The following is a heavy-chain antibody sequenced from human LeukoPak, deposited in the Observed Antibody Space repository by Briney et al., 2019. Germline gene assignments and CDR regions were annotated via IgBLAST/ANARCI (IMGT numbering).Heavy chain of an antibody. CDR1: GYTFTGYY. J-gene: IGHJ4*02. V-gene: IGHV1-2*02. D-gene: IGHD3-22*01. Sequence: GASVKVSCKASGYTFTGYYMHWVRQAPGQGLEWMGWINPNSGGTNYAQKFQGRVTMTRDTSISTAYMELSRLRSDDTALYYCARAVFDDSSGYYFDYWGQGTLVTVSS. CDR2: INPNSGGT. CDR3: ARAVFDDSSGYYFDY.